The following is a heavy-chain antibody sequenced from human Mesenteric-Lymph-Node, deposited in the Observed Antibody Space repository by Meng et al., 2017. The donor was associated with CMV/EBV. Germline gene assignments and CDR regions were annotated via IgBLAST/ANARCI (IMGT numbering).Heavy chain of an antibody. CDR2: IYYSGST. CDR1: GGSISSGDYY. V-gene: IGHV4-30-4*08. J-gene: IGHJ4*02. D-gene: IGHD2-2*01. Sequence: SETLSLTCTVSGGSISSGDYYWSWIRQPPGKGLEWIGYIYYSGSTYYNPSLKSRVTISVDTPKNQFSLKLSSVTAADTAVYYCARGRVPAADFDYWGQGTLVTVSS. CDR3: ARGRVPAADFDY.